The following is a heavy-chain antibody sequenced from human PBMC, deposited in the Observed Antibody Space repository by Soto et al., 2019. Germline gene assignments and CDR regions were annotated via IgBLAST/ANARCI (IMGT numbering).Heavy chain of an antibody. J-gene: IGHJ3*02. CDR3: AKETGGDSDAFDI. CDR1: GFTFDDYA. V-gene: IGHV3-9*01. CDR2: ISWNSGII. Sequence: EVQLVESGGGLVQPGRSLRLSCAASGFTFDDYAMHWVRQAPGKGLEWVSGISWNSGIIGYADSVKSRFNISRDKSKNSLYLQMNSLRAEDTALYYCAKETGGDSDAFDIWGQGTMVTVSS. D-gene: IGHD2-21*01.